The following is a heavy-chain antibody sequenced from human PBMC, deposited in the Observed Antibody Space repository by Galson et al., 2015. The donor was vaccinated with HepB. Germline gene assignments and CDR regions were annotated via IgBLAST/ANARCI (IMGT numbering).Heavy chain of an antibody. D-gene: IGHD3-22*01. CDR3: AKFRTSYYDSSDNPHFDY. CDR2: ISGSGGST. Sequence: SLRLSCAASGFTFSSYAMSWVRQAPGKGLEWVSAISGSGGSTYYADSVKGRFTISRDNSKNTLYLQMNSLRAEDTAVYYCAKFRTSYYDSSDNPHFDYWGQGILVTVSS. CDR1: GFTFSSYA. J-gene: IGHJ4*02. V-gene: IGHV3-23*01.